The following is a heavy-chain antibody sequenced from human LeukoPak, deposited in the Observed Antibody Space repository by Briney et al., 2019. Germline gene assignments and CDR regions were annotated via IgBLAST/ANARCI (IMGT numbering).Heavy chain of an antibody. J-gene: IGHJ4*02. CDR2: IYPGDSDT. CDR1: GYTFTNYW. D-gene: IGHD4-17*01. V-gene: IGHV5-51*01. CDR3: ARREKTTEIFDH. Sequence: GESLKISCKGSGYTFTNYWIGWVRQMPGKGLEWMGIIYPGDSDTRYNPSFQGQVTISADKSISTAYLQWSSLKASDTAIHYCARREKTTEIFDHWGQGTLVSVSS.